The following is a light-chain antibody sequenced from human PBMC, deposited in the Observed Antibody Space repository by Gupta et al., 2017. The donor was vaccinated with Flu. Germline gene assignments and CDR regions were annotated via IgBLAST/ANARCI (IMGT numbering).Light chain of an antibody. Sequence: SATIGSYFASWYPQPPGTAPKRLIYRNNPRPSGVPDRVACSKSGTSSSLAISGLRSEDEADYYCASWDDAPNGVVFGGGTKLTVL. CDR3: ASWDDAPNGVV. J-gene: IGLJ2*01. V-gene: IGLV1-47*01. CDR2: RNN. CDR1: SATIGSYF.